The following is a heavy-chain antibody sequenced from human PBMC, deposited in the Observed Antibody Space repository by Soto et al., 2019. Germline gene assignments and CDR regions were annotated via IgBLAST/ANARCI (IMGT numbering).Heavy chain of an antibody. Sequence: PSETLSLTCAVSGGSISSGGYSWSWIRQPPGKGLEWIGYMYHSGSTYYNPSLKSRVTISVDTSKNQFSLKLSSVTAADTAVYFCARNSDDYGNSLFAYWGQGTLVPVSS. CDR2: MYHSGST. V-gene: IGHV4-30-2*01. D-gene: IGHD4-17*01. CDR1: GGSISSGGYS. CDR3: ARNSDDYGNSLFAY. J-gene: IGHJ4*02.